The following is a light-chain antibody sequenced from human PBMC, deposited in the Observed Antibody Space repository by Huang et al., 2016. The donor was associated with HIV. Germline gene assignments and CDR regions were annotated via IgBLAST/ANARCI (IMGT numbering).Light chain of an antibody. CDR3: QQYHGIPWT. CDR2: ATS. J-gene: IGKJ1*01. V-gene: IGKV1-NL1*01. Sequence: DIQMTQSPSSLSASVGDRVTITCRASQGIGNSLAWYQQKPEKAPRLLLYATSRLESGVPSRFSGSGSGTHYTLTISTLQHEDIASYYCQQYHGIPWTFGQGTKVEIK. CDR1: QGIGNS.